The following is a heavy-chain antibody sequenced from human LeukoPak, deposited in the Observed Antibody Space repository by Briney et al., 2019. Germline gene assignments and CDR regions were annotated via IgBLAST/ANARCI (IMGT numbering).Heavy chain of an antibody. V-gene: IGHV3-7*01. CDR3: ARALGSGWVYFL. Sequence: RAGGSLRLSCAASGFTFSSYWMSWVRQAPGKVLEWVANIKQDVSEKYYVDSVKGRFTISRDNAKNTLYLQMNSLRVEDTAVYYCARALGSGWVYFLGGQGTLVTVSS. CDR1: GFTFSSYW. CDR2: IKQDVSEK. J-gene: IGHJ4*02. D-gene: IGHD3-10*01.